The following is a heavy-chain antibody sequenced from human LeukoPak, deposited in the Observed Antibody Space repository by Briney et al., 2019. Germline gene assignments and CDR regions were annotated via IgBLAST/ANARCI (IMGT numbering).Heavy chain of an antibody. Sequence: ASVKVSCKASGYTFTGYYMHWVRQAPGQGLEWMGWINPNSGGTNYAQKFQGRVTMTRDTSISTAYMELSRLRSDGTAVYYCARRKGSTNYYYYGMDVWGQGTTVTVSS. CDR1: GYTFTGYY. CDR2: INPNSGGT. J-gene: IGHJ6*02. CDR3: ARRKGSTNYYYYGMDV. V-gene: IGHV1-2*02.